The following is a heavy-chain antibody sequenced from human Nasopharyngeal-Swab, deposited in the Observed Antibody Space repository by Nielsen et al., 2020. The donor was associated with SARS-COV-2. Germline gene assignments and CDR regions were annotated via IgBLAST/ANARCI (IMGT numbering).Heavy chain of an antibody. J-gene: IGHJ6*03. CDR3: ARVVRELDLKYYFHYHYMDV. CDR2: INHGGGT. CDR1: AGSFSGYS. Sequence: GSLRLSCAVSAGSFSGYSWSWIRQSPGTGLEWVGEINHGGGTNYNPSLKSRVTISIDTSKNQFSLKLTSVTAADTAVYYCARVVRELDLKYYFHYHYMDVWGKGTTVTVSS. V-gene: IGHV4-34*01. D-gene: IGHD1-1*01.